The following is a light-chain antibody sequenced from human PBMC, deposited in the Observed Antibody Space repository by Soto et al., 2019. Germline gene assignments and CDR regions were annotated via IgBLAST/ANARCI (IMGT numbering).Light chain of an antibody. V-gene: IGKV1-39*01. CDR3: QQYGSSPVT. Sequence: DIQMTQSPSSLSASVGDRVTITCRASQIISSYFNWYQQKPGQAPKIMIYSKSTLQSGVPYRFSGSGSGTDLNLTISRLEPEDFAVYYCQQYGSSPVTFGPGTKVDIK. CDR2: SKS. J-gene: IGKJ3*01. CDR1: QIISSY.